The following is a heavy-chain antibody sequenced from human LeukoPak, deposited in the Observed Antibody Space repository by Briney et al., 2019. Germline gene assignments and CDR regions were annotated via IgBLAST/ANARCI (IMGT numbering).Heavy chain of an antibody. CDR3: ARGISSSWYGGNNWFDP. Sequence: PSETLSLTCAVYGGSFSGYYWSWIRQPPGKGLEWIGDINHSGSTNYNPSLKSRVTISVDTSKNQFSLKLSSVTAADTAVYYCARGISSSWYGGNNWFDPWGQGTLVTVSS. CDR2: INHSGST. V-gene: IGHV4-34*01. D-gene: IGHD6-13*01. CDR1: GGSFSGYY. J-gene: IGHJ5*02.